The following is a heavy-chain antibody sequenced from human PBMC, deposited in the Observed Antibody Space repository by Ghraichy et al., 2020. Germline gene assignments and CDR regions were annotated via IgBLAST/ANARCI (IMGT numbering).Heavy chain of an antibody. CDR1: GYTFTSFG. V-gene: IGHV1-18*01. CDR3: ARESCPNGICYVDY. D-gene: IGHD2-8*01. Sequence: ASVKVSCKASGYTFTSFGISWLRQVPGQGLEWMGWISGHNGDTKYVQKFQGRVTMTIDRSTSTTYLDLSRLRSDDTAVYFCARESCPNGICYVDYWGQGTLVTVPS. CDR2: ISGHNGDT. J-gene: IGHJ4*02.